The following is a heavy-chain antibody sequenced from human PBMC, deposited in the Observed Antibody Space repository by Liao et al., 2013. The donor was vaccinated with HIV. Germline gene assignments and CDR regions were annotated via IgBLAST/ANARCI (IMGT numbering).Heavy chain of an antibody. CDR3: ARDQRGYYSYYYMDA. Sequence: QLQLQESGPGLVKPSETLSLTCTVSGGSISSSSYYWAWIRQPPGKGLEWIASIYYSGNTYYNPSLKSRVTISVDTSKDQFSLKLSSLTAADTAVYYCARDQRGYYSYYYMDAWGKGTTVTVSS. CDR2: IYYSGNT. V-gene: IGHV4-39*07. CDR1: GGSISSSSYY. J-gene: IGHJ6*03. D-gene: IGHD3-10*01.